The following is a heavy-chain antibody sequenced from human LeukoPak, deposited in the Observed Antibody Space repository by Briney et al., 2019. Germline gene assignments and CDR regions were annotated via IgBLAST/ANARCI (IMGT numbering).Heavy chain of an antibody. J-gene: IGHJ4*02. CDR3: ARAWFGELFFDY. Sequence: SETLSLTCIASGDSISSGHYYWNWIRQSAGKGLEWIGYISSRGTSTYNPSLKSPVTISKDTSKNQFSLRLNSVTAADTAVYYCARAWFGELFFDYWGQGALVTVSS. D-gene: IGHD3-10*01. V-gene: IGHV4-61*10. CDR1: GDSISSGHYY. CDR2: ISSRGTS.